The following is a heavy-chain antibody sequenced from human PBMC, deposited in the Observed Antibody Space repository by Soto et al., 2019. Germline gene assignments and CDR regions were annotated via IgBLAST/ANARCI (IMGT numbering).Heavy chain of an antibody. J-gene: IGHJ3*02. CDR1: GYRMSAYL. V-gene: IGHV1-3*01. Sequence: LVNRARKTAGYRMSAYLVHWGILAPRQRLEWIGWINAGNGNTKYSQKFQGRVTITRDTSASTAYMELSSLRSEDTAVYYCARGLTMVRGLILDAFDMWGQGTMVTVSS. D-gene: IGHD3-10*01. CDR2: INAGNGNT. CDR3: ARGLTMVRGLILDAFDM.